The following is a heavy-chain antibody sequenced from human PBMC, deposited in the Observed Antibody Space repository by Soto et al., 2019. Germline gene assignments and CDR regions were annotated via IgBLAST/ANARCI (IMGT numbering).Heavy chain of an antibody. Sequence: GGSLRLSCAASGFNFNSYTIHWVRQAPGKGLEWVAVISYDGGNIYYADSVKGRFTISRDNSKNTLYLQMNSLRTEDTAVYYCARDGKSGSYSNYFDYWGQGTLVTVSS. D-gene: IGHD1-26*01. CDR2: ISYDGGNI. J-gene: IGHJ4*02. V-gene: IGHV3-30-3*01. CDR1: GFNFNSYT. CDR3: ARDGKSGSYSNYFDY.